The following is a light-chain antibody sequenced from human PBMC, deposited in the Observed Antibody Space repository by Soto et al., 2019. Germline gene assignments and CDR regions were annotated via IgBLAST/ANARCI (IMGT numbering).Light chain of an antibody. CDR2: DAS. CDR3: QQRSNWLFT. Sequence: EIVLTQSPATLSLSPGEIATLSCRASQSVSSYLAWYQQKPGQAPRLLIYDASNRATGIPARFSGSGSGTDFTLTISSLEPEDFAVDYCQQRSNWLFTFGPGTKVDIK. V-gene: IGKV3-11*01. J-gene: IGKJ3*01. CDR1: QSVSSY.